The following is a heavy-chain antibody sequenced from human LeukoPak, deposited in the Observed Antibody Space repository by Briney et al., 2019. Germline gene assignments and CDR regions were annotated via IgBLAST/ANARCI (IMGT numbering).Heavy chain of an antibody. CDR3: ARQGSTWGSGDAFDI. Sequence: GESLKISCKGSGYSFTSQWIGWVRQMPGKGLEWMGIIYPADSDTKYSPSFQGQVTVSADKSISTAYLQWSSLKASDTAMYYCARQGSTWGSGDAFDIWGQGTLVTVSS. V-gene: IGHV5-51*01. CDR2: IYPADSDT. D-gene: IGHD7-27*01. CDR1: GYSFTSQW. J-gene: IGHJ3*02.